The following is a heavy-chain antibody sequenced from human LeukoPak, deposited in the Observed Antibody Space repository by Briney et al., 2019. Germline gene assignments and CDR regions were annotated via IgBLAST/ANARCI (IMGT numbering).Heavy chain of an antibody. CDR1: GYTFTTYG. CDR2: ISVYNGDR. D-gene: IGHD3-9*01. V-gene: IGHV1-18*01. CDR3: ARVGRKEYDILTGYYRFYYYGMDV. J-gene: IGHJ6*02. Sequence: ASVKVSCKASGYTFTTYGISWVRQAPGQGLEWMGWISVYNGDRNYAQKLQGRVTMTTDTSTSTAYMELRSLTSDDTAVYYCARVGRKEYDILTGYYRFYYYGMDVWGQGTTVIVSS.